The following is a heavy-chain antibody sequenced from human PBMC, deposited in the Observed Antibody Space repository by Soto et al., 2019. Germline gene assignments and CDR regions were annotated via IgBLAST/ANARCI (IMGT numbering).Heavy chain of an antibody. CDR1: GGTFSSYA. CDR3: ASPRVIVGATTSVYYYYGMDV. CDR2: IIPIFGTA. D-gene: IGHD1-26*01. Sequence: QVQLVQSGAEVKKPGSSVKVSCKASGGTFSSYAISWVRQAPGQGLEWMGGIIPIFGTANYAQKFQGRVTITADESTSTAYMELSSLRSEDTAVYYCASPRVIVGATTSVYYYYGMDVWGQGTTVTVSS. V-gene: IGHV1-69*01. J-gene: IGHJ6*02.